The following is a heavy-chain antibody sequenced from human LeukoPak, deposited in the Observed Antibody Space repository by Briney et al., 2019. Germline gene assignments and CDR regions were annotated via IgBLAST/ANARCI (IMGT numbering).Heavy chain of an antibody. CDR3: ARSGLFDAFDI. CDR2: INPSSGGT. D-gene: IGHD3-10*01. J-gene: IGHJ3*02. CDR1: GYTFTGYY. Sequence: ASVKVSCKASGYTFTGYYMHWVRQAPGQGLEWMGWINPSSGGTNYAQKFQGRVTMTRDTSISTAYMELSRLRSDDTAVYYCARSGLFDAFDIWGQGTMVTVSS. V-gene: IGHV1-2*02.